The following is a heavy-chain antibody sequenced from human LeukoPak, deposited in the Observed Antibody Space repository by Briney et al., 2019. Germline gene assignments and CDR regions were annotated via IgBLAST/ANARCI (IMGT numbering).Heavy chain of an antibody. Sequence: SETLSLTCIVSGGSISIYYWSWIRQPAGKGLEWVGRIYTSGSTNYNPPLKSRVTMSVDTSKNQFSLTLNSVTAADTGVYYCARWTTVTRAFDFWGQGTLVTVSS. CDR3: ARWTTVTRAFDF. D-gene: IGHD4-17*01. CDR1: GGSISIYY. J-gene: IGHJ4*02. CDR2: IYTSGST. V-gene: IGHV4-4*07.